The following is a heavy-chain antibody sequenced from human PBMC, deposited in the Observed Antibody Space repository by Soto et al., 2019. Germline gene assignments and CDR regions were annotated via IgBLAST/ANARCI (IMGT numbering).Heavy chain of an antibody. J-gene: IGHJ6*02. CDR3: ARRQIAPPTRGAASARGAMDA. CDR1: GFTFNNYG. D-gene: IGHD6-13*01. V-gene: IGHV3-33*01. Sequence: QVQLVESGGGVVQPGRSLRLSCAASGFTFNNYGMHWVRQAPGKGLEWVAVIWNDGNGYYDANSVKGRFTISRDNSKNMLYLQMSSLRAEDTAVYYCARRQIAPPTRGAASARGAMDAGGQGTTVTVAS. CDR2: IWNDGNGY.